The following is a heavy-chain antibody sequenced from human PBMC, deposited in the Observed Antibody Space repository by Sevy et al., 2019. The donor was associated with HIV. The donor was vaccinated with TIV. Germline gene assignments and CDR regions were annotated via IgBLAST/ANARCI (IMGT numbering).Heavy chain of an antibody. CDR2: ISSGSGSI. D-gene: IGHD4-4*01. Sequence: GGSLRLSCTASGFTFSSYSMNWVRQAPGKGLERVSYISSGSGSIFYADSVKGRFTISRDNAKNSLYLQMNSLRAEDTAVYYCTRERELTTLDYWSQGTLVTVSS. CDR3: TRERELTTLDY. V-gene: IGHV3-48*01. CDR1: GFTFSSYS. J-gene: IGHJ4*02.